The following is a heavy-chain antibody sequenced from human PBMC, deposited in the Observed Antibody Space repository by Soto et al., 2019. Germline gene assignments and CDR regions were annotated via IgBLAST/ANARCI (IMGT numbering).Heavy chain of an antibody. CDR3: ANARQSTSWYGLEAGF. D-gene: IGHD6-13*01. CDR2: ISYGGDNK. J-gene: IGHJ4*02. CDR1: GFIFSDYA. Sequence: QVQLVESGGGVVQPGRSLRLSCAASGFIFSDYAMHWVRQAPGKGLEWVAVISYGGDNKYYADSVRGRFAIPRDNLKKTLDMQTNSLNPEDTAAYHCANARQSTSWYGLEAGFWGQGILVNVSS. V-gene: IGHV3-30*09.